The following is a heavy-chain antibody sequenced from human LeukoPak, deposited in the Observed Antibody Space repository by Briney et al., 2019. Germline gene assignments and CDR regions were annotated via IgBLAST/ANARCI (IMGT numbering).Heavy chain of an antibody. Sequence: GSLRLSCAASGFTFSSYGMHWVRQPPGKGLEWIGSIYYSGSTYYNPSLKSRVTISVDTSKNQFSLKLSSVTAADTAVYYCARGRGYCSSTSCLLGLYYWGQGTLVTVSS. D-gene: IGHD2-2*01. CDR2: IYYSGST. J-gene: IGHJ4*02. V-gene: IGHV4-39*01. CDR1: GFTFSSYG. CDR3: ARGRGYCSSTSCLLGLYY.